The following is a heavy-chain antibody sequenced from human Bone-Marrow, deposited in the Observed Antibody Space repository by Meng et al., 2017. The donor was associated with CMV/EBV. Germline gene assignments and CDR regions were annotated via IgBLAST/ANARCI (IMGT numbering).Heavy chain of an antibody. CDR1: GFTFSSYA. Sequence: GESLKISCAASGFTFSSYAMHWVRQAPGKGLEWVAVISYDGSNKYYADSVKGRFTISRDNSKNTLYLQMNSLRAEDTAVYYCAKDMGNTSCYTYWGQGTLVTVSS. J-gene: IGHJ4*02. D-gene: IGHD2-2*01. V-gene: IGHV3-30-3*01. CDR3: AKDMGNTSCYTY. CDR2: ISYDGSNK.